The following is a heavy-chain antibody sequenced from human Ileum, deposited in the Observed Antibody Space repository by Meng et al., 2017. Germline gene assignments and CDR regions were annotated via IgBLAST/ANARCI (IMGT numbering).Heavy chain of an antibody. J-gene: IGHJ4*02. Sequence: QGLWGESGRVVVQPWMPLSPSWAASGFTLSSYSMPGTPQAPGRDLEWVVVISYDGVTNPYADSVKGRFTISRDSSENTLYLQMNSLRAEETAVYYCVRDPQRGWGDYFDYWGQGTLVTVSS. CDR3: VRDPQRGWGDYFDY. CDR2: ISYDGVTN. D-gene: IGHD3-16*01. V-gene: IGHV3-30*01. CDR1: GFTLSSYS.